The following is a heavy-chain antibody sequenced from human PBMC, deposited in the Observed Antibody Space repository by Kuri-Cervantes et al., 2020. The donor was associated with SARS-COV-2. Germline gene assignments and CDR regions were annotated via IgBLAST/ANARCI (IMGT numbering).Heavy chain of an antibody. V-gene: IGHV1-69*13. D-gene: IGHD4-11*01. CDR3: ATPAGGHDYSNYAY. CDR2: IIPIFGTA. J-gene: IGHJ4*02. Sequence: SVKVSCKASGGTFSSYAISWVRQASGQGLEWMGGIIPIFGTANYAQKFQGRVTITADESTSTAYMELSSLRSEDTAVYYCATPAGGHDYSNYAYWGQGTLVTVSS. CDR1: GGTFSSYA.